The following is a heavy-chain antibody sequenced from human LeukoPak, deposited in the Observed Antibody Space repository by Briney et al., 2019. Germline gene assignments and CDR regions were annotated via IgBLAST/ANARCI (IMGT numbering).Heavy chain of an antibody. CDR3: AKASWVSSTDAVR. V-gene: IGHV3-23*01. Sequence: GGSLRLSCAASGLSFSSFATSWVRQGPARGLEWVSSIRGNGDTFYADSVKGRFTLFSDSSTNTVYFQLNNLRVEDTAIYYCAKASWVSSTDAVRWGQGTLVTVSS. CDR2: IRGNGDT. CDR1: GLSFSSFA. J-gene: IGHJ4*02. D-gene: IGHD3-16*01.